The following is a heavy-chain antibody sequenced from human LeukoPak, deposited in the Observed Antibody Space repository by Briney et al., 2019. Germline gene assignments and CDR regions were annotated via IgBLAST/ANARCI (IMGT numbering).Heavy chain of an antibody. CDR3: ASRGAYGDYSRFNL. CDR1: GYGFTTYW. D-gene: IGHD4-17*01. Sequence: PGESLKISCKGSGYGFTTYWIGWVRQMPGKGLEWMGIIDPGDSETRYSPSFQGHVTISVDKSISTAYVQWSSLKASDTAMYYCASRGAYGDYSRFNLWGQGTLVTVSS. J-gene: IGHJ1*01. V-gene: IGHV5-51*01. CDR2: IDPGDSET.